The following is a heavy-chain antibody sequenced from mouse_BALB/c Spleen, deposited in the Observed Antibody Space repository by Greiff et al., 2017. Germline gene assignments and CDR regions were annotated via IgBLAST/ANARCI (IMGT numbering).Heavy chain of an antibody. J-gene: IGHJ4*01. V-gene: IGHV2-9*02. CDR2: IWAGGST. CDR3: ARRGSDGYWTMDY. Sequence: VKLVESGPGLVAPSQSLSITCTVSGFSLTSYGVHWVRQPPGKGLEWLGVIWAGGSTNYNSALMSRLSISKDNSKSQVFLKMNSLQTDDTAMYYCARRGSDGYWTMDYWGQGTSVTVSS. D-gene: IGHD2-3*01. CDR1: GFSLTSYG.